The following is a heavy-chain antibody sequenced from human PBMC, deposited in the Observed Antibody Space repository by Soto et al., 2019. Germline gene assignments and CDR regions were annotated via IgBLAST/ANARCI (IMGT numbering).Heavy chain of an antibody. V-gene: IGHV4-4*02. CDR3: ARRDIVGGTRLFY. Sequence: QVQLQESGPGLVKPSGTLSLTCAVSGGSISSTNWWSWVRQPPGKGLEWIGEINHSGSTNYNPPLTSRVTISVDKSKNQFSLKLNSVTAADTAVYYCARRDIVGGTRLFYWGQGTLVTVSS. CDR2: INHSGST. J-gene: IGHJ4*02. D-gene: IGHD1-26*01. CDR1: GGSISSTNW.